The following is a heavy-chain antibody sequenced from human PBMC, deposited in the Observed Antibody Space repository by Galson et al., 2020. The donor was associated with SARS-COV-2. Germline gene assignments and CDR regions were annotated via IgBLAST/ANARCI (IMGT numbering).Heavy chain of an antibody. CDR2: ISSSSSSI. CDR1: GVTLSNYG. CDR3: AGGITGFGAFES. Sequence: GESLKISCAASGVTLSNYGMHWVRQAPGKGLEWVSYISSSSSSIYYADSVKGRFTISRDNAKNLVYLQMSSLSAEDTAVYYCAGGITGFGAFESWGQGTKVTVSS. V-gene: IGHV3-48*04. J-gene: IGHJ3*02. D-gene: IGHD1-20*01.